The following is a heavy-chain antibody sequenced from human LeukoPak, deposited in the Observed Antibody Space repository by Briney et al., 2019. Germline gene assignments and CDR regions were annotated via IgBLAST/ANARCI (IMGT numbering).Heavy chain of an antibody. J-gene: IGHJ4*02. D-gene: IGHD3-22*01. CDR3: ARDPRKYYYDSSGYSPSDY. Sequence: GASVKVSCKASGGTFSIYAISWVRQAPGQGLEWMGRIIPILGIANYAQKFQGRVTITADKSTSTAYTELSSLRSEDTAVYYCARDPRKYYYDSSGYSPSDYWGQGTLVTVSS. CDR1: GGTFSIYA. V-gene: IGHV1-69*04. CDR2: IIPILGIA.